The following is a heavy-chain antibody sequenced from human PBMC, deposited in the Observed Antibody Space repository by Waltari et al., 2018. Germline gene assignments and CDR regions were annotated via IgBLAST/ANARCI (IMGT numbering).Heavy chain of an antibody. J-gene: IGHJ4*02. Sequence: QFQLVESGGGVVQPGRSLRLSCAASGFIFGTCNMLGVRQTPGQGLQWVAAISHDGSNKDYADSVKSRFTVSRDNSNNTLYLQINSLRADDTGIYFCVKYSGFDYFFDYWGQGTLVTVSS. CDR1: GFIFGTCN. V-gene: IGHV3-30*18. CDR2: ISHDGSNK. CDR3: VKYSGFDYFFDY. D-gene: IGHD5-12*01.